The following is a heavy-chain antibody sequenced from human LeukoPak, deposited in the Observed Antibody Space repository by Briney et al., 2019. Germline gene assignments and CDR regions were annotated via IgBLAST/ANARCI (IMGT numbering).Heavy chain of an antibody. Sequence: GGSLRLSCAASGSTFSSYGMHWVRQAPGKGLEWVAFIRYDGSNKYYADSVKGRFTISRDNSKNTLYLQMNSLRAEDTAVYYCAKPDSNNDFWSGYFIHAFDIWGQGTMVTVSS. J-gene: IGHJ3*02. CDR3: AKPDSNNDFWSGYFIHAFDI. CDR1: GSTFSSYG. V-gene: IGHV3-30*02. CDR2: IRYDGSNK. D-gene: IGHD3-3*01.